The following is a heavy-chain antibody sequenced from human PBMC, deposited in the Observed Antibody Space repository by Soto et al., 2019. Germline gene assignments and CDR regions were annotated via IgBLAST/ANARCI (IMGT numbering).Heavy chain of an antibody. D-gene: IGHD3-10*01. CDR3: ARQHYGDYFDY. J-gene: IGHJ4*02. Sequence: EVLLVESGGGLVQPGGSLRLSCAASGFDFRKFWMNWVRHVPGKGLEWVATIKDDGSQKFYVDSVKGRFSISRDNGMNFVFLEMISLRGGDTATYYCARQHYGDYFDYWGQGVLVTVSS. V-gene: IGHV3-7*01. CDR2: IKDDGSQK. CDR1: GFDFRKFW.